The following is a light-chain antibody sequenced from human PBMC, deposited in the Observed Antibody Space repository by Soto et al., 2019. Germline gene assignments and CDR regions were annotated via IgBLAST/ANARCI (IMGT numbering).Light chain of an antibody. V-gene: IGKV2-28*01. CDR2: LGS. Sequence: DIVMTQSPLSLPVTPGEPASISCRSSQSLLHSNGYKYLDWYLQKPGQSPQVLIYLGSNRASGVPDRFSGSGSGTDFTLKISRVEAEDVGVYYCMQGLQGPPTFGQGTKVEIK. J-gene: IGKJ1*01. CDR3: MQGLQGPPT. CDR1: QSLLHSNGYKY.